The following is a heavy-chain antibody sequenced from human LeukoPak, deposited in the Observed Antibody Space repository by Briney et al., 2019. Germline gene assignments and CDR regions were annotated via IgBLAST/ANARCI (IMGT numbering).Heavy chain of an antibody. CDR2: IIPILGIA. J-gene: IGHJ6*02. D-gene: IGHD2-2*01. Sequence: SVKVSCKASGGTFSSYAISRVRQAPGQGLEWMGRIIPILGIANYAQKFQGRVTITADKSTSTAYMELSSLRSEDTAVYYCARALLYCSSTSCYNYYYGMDVWGQGTTVTVSS. CDR1: GGTFSSYA. V-gene: IGHV1-69*04. CDR3: ARALLYCSSTSCYNYYYGMDV.